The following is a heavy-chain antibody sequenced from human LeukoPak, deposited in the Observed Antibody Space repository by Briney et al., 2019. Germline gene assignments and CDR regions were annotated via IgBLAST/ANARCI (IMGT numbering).Heavy chain of an antibody. J-gene: IGHJ4*02. CDR3: AKDQGYSGYDPLDY. Sequence: GGSLTLSCAASGFTIRSYAMRWVGPAAGRGLAWVSGISGSGSTTHYGDSVKGRFTISRDNSKNTLYMQMNSLRVEDTAGYYCAKDQGYSGYDPLDYWGQGTLVTVSS. V-gene: IGHV3-23*01. D-gene: IGHD5-12*01. CDR1: GFTIRSYA. CDR2: ISGSGSTT.